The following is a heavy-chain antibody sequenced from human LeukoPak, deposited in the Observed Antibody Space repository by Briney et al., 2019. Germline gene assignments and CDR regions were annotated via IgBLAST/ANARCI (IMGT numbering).Heavy chain of an antibody. CDR2: ISGSGGST. Sequence: PGGSLRLSCAASGFTFSSYAMSWVRQAPGKGLEWVSAISGSGGSTYYADSVKGRFTISRDNSKSTLYLQMNSLRAEDTAVYYCAKVDGYNIRDYCYYMDVWGKGTTVTVSS. V-gene: IGHV3-23*01. CDR1: GFTFSSYA. J-gene: IGHJ6*03. CDR3: AKVDGYNIRDYCYYMDV. D-gene: IGHD5-24*01.